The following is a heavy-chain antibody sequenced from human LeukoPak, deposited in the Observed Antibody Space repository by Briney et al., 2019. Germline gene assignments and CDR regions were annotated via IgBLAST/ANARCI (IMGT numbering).Heavy chain of an antibody. D-gene: IGHD3-16*01. J-gene: IGHJ3*02. V-gene: IGHV1-2*02. CDR3: ARGLGDYHGWGGAFDI. CDR2: INPNSGGT. Sequence: ASVKVSCKTSGYSFTDYYMHWVRQAPGQGLEWMGWINPNSGGTSSAQKFQGRVTMTRDTSISTVYMEVSWLTSDDTAVYYCARGLGDYHGWGGAFDIWGQGTMVTVSS. CDR1: GYSFTDYY.